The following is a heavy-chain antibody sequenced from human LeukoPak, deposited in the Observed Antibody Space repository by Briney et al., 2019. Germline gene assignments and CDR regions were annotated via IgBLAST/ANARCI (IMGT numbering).Heavy chain of an antibody. V-gene: IGHV3-48*03. CDR3: ARDGGYCSGGSCKADV. CDR1: EFTFSSYE. D-gene: IGHD2-15*01. CDR2: ISSSGSTI. Sequence: GGSLRLSCAASEFTFSSYEMNWVRQARGKGLEWVSYISSSGSTIYYADSVKGRFTISRDNAKNSLYLQMNSLRAEDTAVYYCARDGGYCSGGSCKADVWGKGTTVTVSS. J-gene: IGHJ6*04.